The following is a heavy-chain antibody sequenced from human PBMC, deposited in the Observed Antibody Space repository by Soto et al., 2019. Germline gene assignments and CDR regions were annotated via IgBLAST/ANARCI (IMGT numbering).Heavy chain of an antibody. CDR1: CGSFSTYY. CDR2: INHRGST. V-gene: IGHV4-34*01. CDR3: ARGLNWNYGAFDY. J-gene: IGHJ4*02. D-gene: IGHD1-7*01. Sequence: KPSETLSLTCAVYCGSFSTYYWSWIRQPPGKGLEWIGEINHRGSTNYNPSLKSRVTISVDTSKNQFSLKLSSVTAADRAVYYCARGLNWNYGAFDYWGQGTLVTVSS.